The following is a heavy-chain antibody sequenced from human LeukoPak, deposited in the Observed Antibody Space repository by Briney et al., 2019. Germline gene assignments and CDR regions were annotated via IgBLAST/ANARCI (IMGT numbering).Heavy chain of an antibody. J-gene: IGHJ4*02. CDR2: IYYSGST. CDR1: GGSISSGDYY. CDR3: ARVPETGAFDY. V-gene: IGHV4-30-4*01. Sequence: SETLSLTCTVSGGSISSGDYYWSWIRQPPGKGLEWTGYIYYSGSTYYNPSLKSRVTISVDTSKNQFSLKLSSVTAADTAVYYCARVPETGAFDYWGQGTLVTVSS. D-gene: IGHD3-10*01.